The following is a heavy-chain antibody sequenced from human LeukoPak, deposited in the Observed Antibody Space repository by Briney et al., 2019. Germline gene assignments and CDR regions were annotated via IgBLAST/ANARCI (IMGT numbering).Heavy chain of an antibody. Sequence: PGGSLRLSCAASGFTFSSYEMNWVRQAPGKGLEWVSYITGNGNNIYYADSVKGRFTISRDNSKNTLYLQMNSLRAEDTAVYYCAKGYCRGISCYSDYWGQGTLVTVSS. V-gene: IGHV3-23*01. D-gene: IGHD2-2*02. CDR2: ITGNGNNI. J-gene: IGHJ4*02. CDR3: AKGYCRGISCYSDY. CDR1: GFTFSSYE.